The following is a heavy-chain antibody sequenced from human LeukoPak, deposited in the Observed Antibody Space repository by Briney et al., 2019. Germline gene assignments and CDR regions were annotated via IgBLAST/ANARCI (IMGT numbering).Heavy chain of an antibody. D-gene: IGHD3-22*01. CDR2: INPNRGGT. CDR1: GYTFTGYY. CDR3: ARDYDSSGSTQFDP. J-gene: IGHJ5*02. Sequence: RASVRVSCKASGYTFTGYYMHWVRQAPGQGLEWMGWINPNRGGTNYAQKFQGRVTMTRDTSISTAYMELSRLRSDDTAVYYCARDYDSSGSTQFDPWGQGTLVTVSS. V-gene: IGHV1-2*02.